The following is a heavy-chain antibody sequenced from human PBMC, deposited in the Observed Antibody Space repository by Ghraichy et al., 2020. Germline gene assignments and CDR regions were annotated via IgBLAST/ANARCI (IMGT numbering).Heavy chain of an antibody. CDR2: ISAYNGNT. J-gene: IGHJ6*02. CDR1: GYTFTSYG. D-gene: IGHD2-15*01. Sequence: ASVKVSCKASGYTFTSYGISWVRQAPGQGLEWMGWISAYNGNTNYAQKLQGRVTMTTDTSTSTAYMELRSLRSDDTAVYYCKVVAAPYYGMDVWGQGTTVTVSS. CDR3: KVVAAPYYGMDV. V-gene: IGHV1-18*01.